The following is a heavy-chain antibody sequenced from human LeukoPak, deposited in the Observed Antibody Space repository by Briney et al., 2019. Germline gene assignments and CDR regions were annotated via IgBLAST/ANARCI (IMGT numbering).Heavy chain of an antibody. V-gene: IGHV1-69*04. CDR3: ARGPSDYFDY. Sequence: SVKVSCKASGGTFSSYAISWVRQAPGQGLEWMGRIIPIFGIANYAKKFQGKVPITADKYTSTDYMELSSLRSEDTAVYYCARGPSDYFDYWGQGTLVTVSS. CDR2: IIPIFGIA. CDR1: GGTFSSYA. J-gene: IGHJ4*02.